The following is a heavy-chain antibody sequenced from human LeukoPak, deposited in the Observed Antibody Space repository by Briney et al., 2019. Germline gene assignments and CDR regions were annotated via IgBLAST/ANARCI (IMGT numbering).Heavy chain of an antibody. Sequence: GGSPRLSCAASGFTFTTYWMSRVRQAPGKGLEWVANIKQDGSEKYYMDSVKGRFTISRGNANNSLYLQMSSLRAEDTAVYYCARVAAAVPDQWGQGTLVTVAS. CDR3: ARVAAAVPDQ. J-gene: IGHJ5*02. CDR2: IKQDGSEK. D-gene: IGHD6-13*01. V-gene: IGHV3-7*04. CDR1: GFTFTTYW.